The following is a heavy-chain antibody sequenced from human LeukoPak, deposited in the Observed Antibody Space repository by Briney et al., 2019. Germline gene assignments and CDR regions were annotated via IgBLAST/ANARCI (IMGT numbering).Heavy chain of an antibody. J-gene: IGHJ4*02. CDR3: ARDYDSSGYSLDY. D-gene: IGHD3-22*01. CDR1: GYTFTGYY. Sequence: ASVKVSCKASGYTFTGYYMHWVRQAPGQGLEWMGWINPNSGGTNYAQKFQGRVTMTRDTSISTAYMGLSRLRSDDTAVYYCARDYDSSGYSLDYWGQGTLVTVSS. V-gene: IGHV1-2*02. CDR2: INPNSGGT.